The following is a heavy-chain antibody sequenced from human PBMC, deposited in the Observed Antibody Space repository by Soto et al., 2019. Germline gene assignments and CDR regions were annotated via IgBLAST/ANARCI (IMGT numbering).Heavy chain of an antibody. CDR2: ISYSGST. CDR3: ARVGGSLTTGFDY. CDR1: GGSISSYY. V-gene: IGHV4-59*01. J-gene: IGHJ4*02. D-gene: IGHD1-1*01. Sequence: QVQLQESGPGLVKPSETLSLTCTVSGGSISSYYWTWIRQPPGKGLEWIGYISYSGSTSYNPSLKSRITISVDTSKNQFSLKVRSVTAADTAVYYCARVGGSLTTGFDYRGQGTLVTVSS.